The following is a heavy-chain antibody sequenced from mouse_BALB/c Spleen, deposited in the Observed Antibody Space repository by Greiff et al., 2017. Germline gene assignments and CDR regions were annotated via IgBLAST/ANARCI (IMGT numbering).Heavy chain of an antibody. CDR1: GYAFSSSW. V-gene: IGHV1-82*01. D-gene: IGHD2-1*01. Sequence: QVQLKQSGPELVKPGASVKISCKASGYAFSSSWMNWVKQRPGQGLEWIGRIYPGDGDTNYNGKFKGKATLTADKSSSTAYMQLSSLTSVDSAVYFCARSDYYGNYYFDYWGQGTTLTVSS. CDR3: ARSDYYGNYYFDY. J-gene: IGHJ2*01. CDR2: IYPGDGDT.